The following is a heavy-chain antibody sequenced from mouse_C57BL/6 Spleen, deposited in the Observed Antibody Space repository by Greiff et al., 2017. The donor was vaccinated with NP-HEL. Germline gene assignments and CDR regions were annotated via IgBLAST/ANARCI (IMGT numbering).Heavy chain of an antibody. CDR2: IDPANGNT. CDR3: AREGTAQAPAWFAY. CDR1: GFNIKNTY. J-gene: IGHJ3*01. V-gene: IGHV14-3*01. D-gene: IGHD3-2*02. Sequence: EVKVVESVAELVRPGASVKLSCTASGFNIKNTYMHWVKQRPEQGLEWIGRIDPANGNTKYAPKFQGKATITADTSSNTAYLQLSSLTSEDTAIYYCAREGTAQAPAWFAYWGQGTLVTVSA.